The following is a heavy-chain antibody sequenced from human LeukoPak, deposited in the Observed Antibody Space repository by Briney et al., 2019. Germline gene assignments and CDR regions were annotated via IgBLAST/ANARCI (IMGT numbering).Heavy chain of an antibody. J-gene: IGHJ4*02. V-gene: IGHV4-59*08. CDR1: GGSISSYY. D-gene: IGHD3-22*01. CDR2: IYYSGST. CDR3: ARQGKANYYDSSGYYHFDY. Sequence: NPSETLSLTCTVSGGSISSYYWSWVRQPPGKGLEWIGYIYYSGSTNYNPSLKSRVTISVDTSKNQFSLKLSSVTAADTAVYYCARQGKANYYDSSGYYHFDYWGQGTLVTVSS.